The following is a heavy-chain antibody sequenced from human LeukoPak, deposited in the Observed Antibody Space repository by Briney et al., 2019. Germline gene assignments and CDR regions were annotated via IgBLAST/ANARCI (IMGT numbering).Heavy chain of an antibody. V-gene: IGHV3-23*01. CDR2: ISGSGGST. Sequence: RGGSLRLSYAASGFTFSSYAMSWVRQAPGKGLEWVSAISGSGGSTYYADSVKGRFTISRDNSKNTLYLQMNSLRAEDTAVYYCAKDRMATTQISEFDYWGQGTLVTVSS. D-gene: IGHD5-24*01. J-gene: IGHJ4*02. CDR1: GFTFSSYA. CDR3: AKDRMATTQISEFDY.